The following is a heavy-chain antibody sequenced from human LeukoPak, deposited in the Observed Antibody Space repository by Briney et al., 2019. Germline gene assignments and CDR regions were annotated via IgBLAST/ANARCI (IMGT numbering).Heavy chain of an antibody. J-gene: IGHJ3*02. CDR3: ARDLASNPWQWLVTVAFDI. CDR1: GFTFSSHW. D-gene: IGHD6-19*01. V-gene: IGHV3-7*01. Sequence: GGSLRLSCAASGFTFSSHWMSWVRQAPGKGLEWVANIKQDGSEKYYVDSVKGRFTISRDNAKNSLYLQMNSLRAEDTAVYYCARDLASNPWQWLVTVAFDIWGQGTMVTVSS. CDR2: IKQDGSEK.